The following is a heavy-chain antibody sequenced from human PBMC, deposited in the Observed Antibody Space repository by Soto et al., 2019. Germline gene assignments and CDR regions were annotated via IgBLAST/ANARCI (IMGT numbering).Heavy chain of an antibody. CDR2: ISSSSSYI. V-gene: IGHV3-21*01. CDR3: ARETGDCSGGSCSRGYNWFDP. J-gene: IGHJ5*02. D-gene: IGHD2-15*01. Sequence: EVQLVESGGGLVKPGGSLRLSCAASGFTFSSYSMNWVRQAPGKGLEWVSSISSSSSYIYYADSVKGRFTISRDNAKNSLYLQMNSLRAEDTAVYYCARETGDCSGGSCSRGYNWFDPWGQGTLVTVSS. CDR1: GFTFSSYS.